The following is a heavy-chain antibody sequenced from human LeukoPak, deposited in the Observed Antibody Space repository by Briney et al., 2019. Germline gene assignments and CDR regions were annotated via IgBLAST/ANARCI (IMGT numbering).Heavy chain of an antibody. J-gene: IGHJ3*02. Sequence: SVKVSCKASGGTFSSYAISWVRQAPGQGLEWMGGIIPIFGTANYAQKFQGRVTITTDESTSTAYMELSSLRSEDTAVYYCARYCFTTSCPYDTFDIWGQGTMVTISS. CDR2: IIPIFGTA. V-gene: IGHV1-69*05. CDR1: GGTFSSYA. D-gene: IGHD2-2*01. CDR3: ARYCFTTSCPYDTFDI.